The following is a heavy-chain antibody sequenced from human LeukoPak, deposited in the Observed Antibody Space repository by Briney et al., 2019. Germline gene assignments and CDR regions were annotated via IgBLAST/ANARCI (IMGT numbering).Heavy chain of an antibody. CDR3: AKVLGYCSSTSCYRGDY. Sequence: PGGSLRLSCAASGFTFSSYAMSWARQAPGKGLEWVSAISGSGGSTYYADSVKGRFTISRDNSKNTLYLQMNSLRAEDTAVYYCAKVLGYCSSTSCYRGDYWGQGTLVTVSS. D-gene: IGHD2-2*02. CDR2: ISGSGGST. J-gene: IGHJ4*02. V-gene: IGHV3-23*01. CDR1: GFTFSSYA.